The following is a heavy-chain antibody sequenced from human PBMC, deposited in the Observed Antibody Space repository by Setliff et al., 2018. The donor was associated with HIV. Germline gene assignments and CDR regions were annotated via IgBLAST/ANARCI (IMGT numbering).Heavy chain of an antibody. CDR3: ARDNSGWTGGGFDP. V-gene: IGHV4-4*09. CDR1: LTSITTYY. CDR2: FYSDGNN. Sequence: SETLSLTCSVSLTSITTYYWSWIRQSPGKGLEWIGYFYSDGNNIYNPSLESRVTISADTSRNQFSLHLTSVTAADTAVYYCARDNSGWTGGGFDPWGQGILVTVSS. J-gene: IGHJ5*02. D-gene: IGHD5-12*01.